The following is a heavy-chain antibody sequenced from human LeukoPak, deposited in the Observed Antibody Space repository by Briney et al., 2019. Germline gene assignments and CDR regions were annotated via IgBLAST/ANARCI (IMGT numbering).Heavy chain of an antibody. CDR1: GFTFSNHW. J-gene: IGHJ4*02. CDR3: ARIYCTNGVCYPEKYYFDY. CDR2: IKQDGSEG. Sequence: GGSLRLSCAASGFTFSNHWMSWVRQAPGKGLEWVANIKQDGSEGYYVDSVKGRFTISRDNAENSLYLQMNNLRAEDTAVYYCARIYCTNGVCYPEKYYFDYWGQGTLVTVSS. V-gene: IGHV3-7*01. D-gene: IGHD2-8*01.